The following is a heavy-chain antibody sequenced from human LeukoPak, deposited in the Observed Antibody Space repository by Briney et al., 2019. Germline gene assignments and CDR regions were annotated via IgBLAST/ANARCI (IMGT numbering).Heavy chain of an antibody. J-gene: IGHJ6*02. Sequence: ASVEVSCKASGYTFTSYDINWVRQATGQGLEWMGWMNPNSGNTGYAQKFQGRVTMTRDTSTSTVYMELSSLRSEDTAVYYCAGPRYCSSTSCYTRDYYYGMDVWGQGTTVTVSS. D-gene: IGHD2-2*02. CDR1: GYTFTSYD. CDR2: MNPNSGNT. CDR3: AGPRYCSSTSCYTRDYYYGMDV. V-gene: IGHV1-8*01.